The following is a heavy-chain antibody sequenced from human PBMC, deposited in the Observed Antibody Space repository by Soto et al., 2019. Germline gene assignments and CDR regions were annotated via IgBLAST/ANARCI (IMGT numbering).Heavy chain of an antibody. V-gene: IGHV3-74*01. CDR3: ARVSRAGTTFDY. D-gene: IGHD1-1*01. Sequence: GGSLRLSCAASGFTFSSYWMHWVRQAPGKGLVWVSRINSDGSTINYADSVKGRFTISRDNAKNTLYLLMNSLRAEDTAVYYCARVSRAGTTFDYWGQGTLVTVSS. CDR2: INSDGSTI. J-gene: IGHJ4*02. CDR1: GFTFSSYW.